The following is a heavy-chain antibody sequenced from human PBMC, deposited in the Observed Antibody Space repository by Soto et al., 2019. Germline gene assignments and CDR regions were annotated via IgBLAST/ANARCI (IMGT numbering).Heavy chain of an antibody. Sequence: SETLSLTCTVSGGSISSGGYYWSWIRQHPGKGLEWIGYIYYSGSTYYNPSLKSRVTISVDTSKNQFSLKLSSVTAADTAVYYCAGGFPLTGTFDYWGQGTLVTVSS. CDR2: IYYSGST. CDR1: GGSISSGGYY. D-gene: IGHD1-1*01. J-gene: IGHJ4*02. CDR3: AGGFPLTGTFDY. V-gene: IGHV4-31*03.